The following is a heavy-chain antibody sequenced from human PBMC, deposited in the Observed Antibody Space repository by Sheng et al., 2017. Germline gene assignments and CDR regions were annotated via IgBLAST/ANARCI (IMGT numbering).Heavy chain of an antibody. V-gene: IGHV1-58*01. D-gene: IGHD3-22*01. CDR3: AAARPTYYYDSSGYIDAFDI. CDR1: GFTFTSSA. CDR2: IVVGSGNT. J-gene: IGHJ3*02. Sequence: QMQLVQSGPEVKKPGTSVKVSCKASGFTFTSSAVQWVRQARGQRLEWIGWIVVGSGNTNYAQKFQERVTITRDMYTSTAYMELSSLRSEDTAVYYCAAARPTYYYDSSGYIDAFDIWGQGTMVTVSS.